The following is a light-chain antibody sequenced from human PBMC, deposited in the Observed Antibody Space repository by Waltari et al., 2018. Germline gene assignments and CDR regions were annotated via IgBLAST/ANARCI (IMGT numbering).Light chain of an antibody. Sequence: QPVLTQPPSSSASPGDSARLTCTLPSDINVADFIIYWYQQKPGIPPRFLLSDKSDSEKPQGSGVPSLVSGSNDASANAGIVLISGLQSEDETDYYCMFWPNNVWVFGGGTKLTVL. CDR2: DKSDSEK. CDR1: SDINVADFI. J-gene: IGLJ3*02. CDR3: MFWPNNVWV. V-gene: IGLV5-37*01.